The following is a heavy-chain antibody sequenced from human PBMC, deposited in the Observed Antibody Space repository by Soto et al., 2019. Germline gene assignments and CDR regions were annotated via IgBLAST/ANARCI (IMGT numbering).Heavy chain of an antibody. J-gene: IGHJ4*02. CDR3: ARHGRGVGARPLDY. CDR2: IFSNDEK. D-gene: IGHD1-26*01. CDR1: GFSLSNARMG. Sequence: QVTLKESGPVLVKPTETLTLTCSVSGFSLSNARMGVSWIRQPPGKALEWLAHIFSNDEKSYSTSRKSRLTISSDPSKSQVVHTMTNMDPVDTATYYCARHGRGVGARPLDYWGQGTLVTVSS. V-gene: IGHV2-26*01.